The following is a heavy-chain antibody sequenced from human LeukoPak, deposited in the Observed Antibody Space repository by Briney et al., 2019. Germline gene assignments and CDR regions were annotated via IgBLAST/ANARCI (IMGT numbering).Heavy chain of an antibody. CDR3: ARPSYSGSYFDY. D-gene: IGHD1-26*01. Sequence: HGESLKISCKGFGCTFAGYWSGWVRQMPGKGLEWMGLIYPGDSQTIYSPSFQGQVTFSADQSISTAYLQWSRLEASDTAIYYCARPSYSGSYFDYWGQGTLVTVSS. CDR2: IYPGDSQT. V-gene: IGHV5-51*01. CDR1: GCTFAGYW. J-gene: IGHJ4*02.